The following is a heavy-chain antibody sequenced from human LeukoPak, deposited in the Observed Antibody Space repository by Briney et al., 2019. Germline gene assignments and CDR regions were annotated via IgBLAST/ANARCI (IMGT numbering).Heavy chain of an antibody. V-gene: IGHV3-21*01. J-gene: IGHJ4*02. CDR1: GFTFSDYG. D-gene: IGHD6-13*01. CDR3: ARAGGYSSSWHPGAFDY. CDR2: ISSSRSYI. Sequence: GTSLRLSCAASGFTFSDYGMHWVRQAPGKGLEWVSSISSSRSYIYYADSVKGRFTISRDNAKNSLYLQMNSLRAEDTAVYYCARAGGYSSSWHPGAFDYWGQGTLVTVSS.